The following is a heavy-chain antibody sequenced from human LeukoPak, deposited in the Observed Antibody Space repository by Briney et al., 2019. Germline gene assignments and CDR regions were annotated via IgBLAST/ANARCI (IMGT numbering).Heavy chain of an antibody. CDR1: GGSISSGDYY. D-gene: IGHD3-10*01. CDR3: AIVASSGSFPIDY. J-gene: IGHJ4*02. Sequence: PSETLSLTCTVSGGSISSGDYYWSWIRQPPGKGLEWIGYIYYSGSTYYNPSLKSRVTISVDTSKNQFSLKLSSVTAADTAVYYCAIVASSGSFPIDYWGQGTLVTVSS. V-gene: IGHV4-30-4*01. CDR2: IYYSGST.